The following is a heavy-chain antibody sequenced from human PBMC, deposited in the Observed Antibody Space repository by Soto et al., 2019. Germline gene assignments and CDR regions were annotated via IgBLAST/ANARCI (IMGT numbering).Heavy chain of an antibody. CDR1: GFTFRSYA. CDR2: ISASGAYT. J-gene: IGHJ4*02. D-gene: IGHD6-6*01. V-gene: IGHV3-23*01. CDR3: AKEVIAARPYYFDY. Sequence: EVHLLESGGGLVQPGGSLRLSCAASGFTFRSYAVSWARQTPGKGLEWVSTISASGAYTYYADSVKGRFTISRDNAKHTLYLQMRSLRAGDTATYYCAKEVIAARPYYFDYWGQGTLVTVS.